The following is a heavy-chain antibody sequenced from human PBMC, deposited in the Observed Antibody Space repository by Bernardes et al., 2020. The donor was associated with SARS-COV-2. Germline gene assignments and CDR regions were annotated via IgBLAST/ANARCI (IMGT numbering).Heavy chain of an antibody. V-gene: IGHV1-3*01. CDR3: ARGIGECCYGFYFDV. CDR1: GYYFIDHD. Sequence: ASVKVSCQASGYYFIDHDIYWVRQAPGQGLEWMGWVNGGDGKTRYSEKFQGRVSITRDSSANTAYMELSSLKSEDTAVYYCARGIGECCYGFYFDVWGRGTLVTVSS. D-gene: IGHD3-10*01. CDR2: VNGGDGKT. J-gene: IGHJ2*01.